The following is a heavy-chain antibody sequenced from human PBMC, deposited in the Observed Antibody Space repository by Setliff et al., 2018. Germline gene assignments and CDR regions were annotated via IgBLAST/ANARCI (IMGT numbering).Heavy chain of an antibody. D-gene: IGHD6-19*01. CDR2: IYTSGGT. CDR1: GVSVSRHY. Sequence: SETLSLTCIVSGVSVSRHYWSWIRQPPGKTLEWIGYIYTSGGTNYNPSLKSRVTISVDMSKNQFSLKLSSVIAADTAVYYCARGVSSVSWTPRYWGRGILVTVSS. CDR3: ARGVSSVSWTPRY. V-gene: IGHV4-4*08. J-gene: IGHJ4*02.